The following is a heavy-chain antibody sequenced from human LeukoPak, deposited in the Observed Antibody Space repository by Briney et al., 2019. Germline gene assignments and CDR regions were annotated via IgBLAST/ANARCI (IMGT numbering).Heavy chain of an antibody. V-gene: IGHV1-2*02. Sequence: ASVKVSCKASGYTFTGYYMHWVRQAPGQGLEWMGWINPNSGGTNYAQKFQGRVTMTRDTSISTAYMELSRLRSDDTAVYYCARDTYYYDSSGPLFPWGQGTLVTVSS. D-gene: IGHD3-22*01. CDR3: ARDTYYYDSSGPLFP. J-gene: IGHJ5*02. CDR2: INPNSGGT. CDR1: GYTFTGYY.